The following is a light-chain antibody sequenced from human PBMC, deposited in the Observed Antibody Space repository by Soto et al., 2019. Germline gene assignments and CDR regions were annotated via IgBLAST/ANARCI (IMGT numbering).Light chain of an antibody. J-gene: IGKJ5*01. CDR1: QSVSSY. Sequence: EVVMTQFPASLSVSPGERATLSCRASQSVSSYLAWYQQKPGQAPRLLIYGASTRATATPARFSGSGSGTDFTLTISSLQPEDFATYYCQQSYSTPITFGQGTRLAIK. CDR3: QQSYSTPIT. V-gene: IGKV3-15*01. CDR2: GAS.